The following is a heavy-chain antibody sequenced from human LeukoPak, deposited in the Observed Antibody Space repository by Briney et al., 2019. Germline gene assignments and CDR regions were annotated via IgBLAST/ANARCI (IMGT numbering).Heavy chain of an antibody. CDR2: ITGNGATT. J-gene: IGHJ4*02. CDR3: AKERRRVDTEMVRSYYFEN. V-gene: IGHV3-23*01. Sequence: GGSLRLSCAPSVFTFSSSAMCCVRHTPGEGVEWVSSITGNGATTYYPDSVKGRFTISRDNSKNTLSLQMNSLRAEDTAVYYCAKERRRVDTEMVRSYYFENWGQGTLVTVSS. D-gene: IGHD5-18*01. CDR1: VFTFSSSA.